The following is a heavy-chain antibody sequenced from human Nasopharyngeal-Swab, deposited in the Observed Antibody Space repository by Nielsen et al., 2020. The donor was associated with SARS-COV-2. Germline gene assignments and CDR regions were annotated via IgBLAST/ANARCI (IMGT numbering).Heavy chain of an antibody. CDR1: GFTFSDYY. D-gene: IGHD3-10*01. CDR3: ARFEGITMVRGAVDV. CDR2: ISSSSTHI. Sequence: GESLKISCAASGFTFSDYYMSWIRQAPGKGLDWLSYISSSSTHINYADSVKGRFTNSRDNAKTSVYLQMNSLRPEDTAVYYCARFEGITMVRGAVDVWGQGTTVSVSS. J-gene: IGHJ6*02. V-gene: IGHV3-11*03.